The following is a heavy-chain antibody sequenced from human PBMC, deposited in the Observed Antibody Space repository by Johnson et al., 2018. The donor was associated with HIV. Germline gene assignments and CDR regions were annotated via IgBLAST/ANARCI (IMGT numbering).Heavy chain of an antibody. CDR2: LFSGGTT. V-gene: IGHV3-66*01. CDR3: ARACRDGYTCDAYDI. D-gene: IGHD5-24*01. CDR1: GFTVSSNY. Sequence: VQLVESGGGLVQPGGSLRLSCAASGFTVSSNYMSWVRQAPGRGLEWVSVLFSGGTTYYEDSVKGRFTISRDNSKNTLFLQMNSLRAEDTAVFYCARACRDGYTCDAYDIWGQGTMVTVSS. J-gene: IGHJ3*02.